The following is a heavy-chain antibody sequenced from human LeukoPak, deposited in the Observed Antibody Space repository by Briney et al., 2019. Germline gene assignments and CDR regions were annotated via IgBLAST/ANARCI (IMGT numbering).Heavy chain of an antibody. V-gene: IGHV1-3*01. Sequence: ASVKVSCKASGYTFTGYYMHWVRQAPGQRLEWMGWINAGNGNTKYSQKFQGRVTITRDTSASTAYMELSSLRSEDTAVYYCAREGQQWLVAELDYWGQGTLVTVSS. CDR1: GYTFTGYY. CDR3: AREGQQWLVAELDY. J-gene: IGHJ4*02. D-gene: IGHD6-19*01. CDR2: INAGNGNT.